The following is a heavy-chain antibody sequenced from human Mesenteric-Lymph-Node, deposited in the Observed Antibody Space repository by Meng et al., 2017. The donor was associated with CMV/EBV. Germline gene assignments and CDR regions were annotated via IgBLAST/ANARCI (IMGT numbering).Heavy chain of an antibody. CDR2: IGGRGTDT. Sequence: GGSLRLSCAASGFTFSSYWMSWVRQAPGKGLEWVSAIGGRGTDTYYADSVKGRFTISRDNSKNTLFLQMNSLRADDTAVYYCAKGGASNWYFDLWGRGTLVTVSS. V-gene: IGHV3-23*01. CDR1: GFTFSSYW. D-gene: IGHD3-16*01. J-gene: IGHJ2*01. CDR3: AKGGASNWYFDL.